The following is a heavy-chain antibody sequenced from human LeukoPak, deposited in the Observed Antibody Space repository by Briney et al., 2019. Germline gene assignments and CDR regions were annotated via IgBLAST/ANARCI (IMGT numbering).Heavy chain of an antibody. V-gene: IGHV3-74*01. CDR2: INSDGSST. Sequence: QPGGSLRLSCAASGFTFSSYWMHWVRQAPGKGLVWVSRINSDGSSTTYADSVKARFTISRDNAKNTLYLQMNSLRAEDTAMYYCVRQYSYDSSGYYPWDYWGQGTLVTVSS. CDR1: GFTFSSYW. J-gene: IGHJ4*02. D-gene: IGHD3-22*01. CDR3: VRQYSYDSSGYYPWDY.